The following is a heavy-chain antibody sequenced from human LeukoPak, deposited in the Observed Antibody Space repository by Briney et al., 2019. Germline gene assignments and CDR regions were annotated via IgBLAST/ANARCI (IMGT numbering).Heavy chain of an antibody. CDR2: IWYDGSNK. CDR3: ARRYCSSTSCYFSNWFNP. J-gene: IGHJ5*02. V-gene: IGHV3-33*01. D-gene: IGHD2-2*01. CDR1: GFIFSSYG. Sequence: GGSLRLSCAASGFIFSSYGMHSGRQAPGKGLEWVAVIWYDGSNKYYAASVKGRFTISRDNSKNPLYMQMNSLRAEDTAVYYCARRYCSSTSCYFSNWFNPWGQGTLVTVSS.